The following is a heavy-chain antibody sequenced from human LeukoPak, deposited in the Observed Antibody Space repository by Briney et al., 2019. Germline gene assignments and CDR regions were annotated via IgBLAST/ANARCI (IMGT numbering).Heavy chain of an antibody. J-gene: IGHJ1*01. CDR3: AGAGIAVAGNAEYFQH. V-gene: IGHV5-10-1*01. Sequence: GESLRISCKCSGYSFTRYWFSWVRQMPGKGQEWMGRIDPSDSYTNYSPSFQGHVTISADKSISTAYLQWSSLKASDTAMYYCAGAGIAVAGNAEYFQHWGQGTLVTVSS. CDR2: IDPSDSYT. CDR1: GYSFTRYW. D-gene: IGHD6-19*01.